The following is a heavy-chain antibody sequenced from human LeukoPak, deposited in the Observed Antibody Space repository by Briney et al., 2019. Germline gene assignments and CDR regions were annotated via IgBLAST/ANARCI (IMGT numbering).Heavy chain of an antibody. D-gene: IGHD3-16*01. CDR3: AKYLNTGGPPYALDV. J-gene: IGHJ6*02. CDR1: EFTFSNYA. V-gene: IGHV3-23*01. Sequence: GGSLRLSCAASEFTFSNYAMQWVRQAPGKGPEWVSGISVSGDRTYYRDSVKGRFTISRDNSKNTLYLQVNSLRAEDTAIYYCAKYLNTGGPPYALDVWGQGTTVTVSS. CDR2: ISVSGDRT.